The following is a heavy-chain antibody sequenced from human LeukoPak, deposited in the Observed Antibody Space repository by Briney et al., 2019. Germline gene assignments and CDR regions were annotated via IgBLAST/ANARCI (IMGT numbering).Heavy chain of an antibody. J-gene: IGHJ4*02. CDR1: GFTFSSYG. V-gene: IGHV3-30*02. CDR3: AKDYDFWSGRLDY. Sequence: GVSLRLSCAASGFTFSSYGMHWVRHAPGKGLEWVAFIRYDGSNKYYADSVKGRFTISRDNSKHTLYLQMNSRRAEDTAVYYCAKDYDFWSGRLDYWGQGTLVTVSS. CDR2: IRYDGSNK. D-gene: IGHD3-3*01.